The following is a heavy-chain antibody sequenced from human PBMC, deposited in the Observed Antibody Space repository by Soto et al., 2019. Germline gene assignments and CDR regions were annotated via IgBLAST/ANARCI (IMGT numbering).Heavy chain of an antibody. J-gene: IGHJ3*02. CDR2: IYSGGST. CDR1: GFTVSSNY. V-gene: IGHV3-53*01. D-gene: IGHD3-22*01. CDR3: ARGYYYDSSGYRIRVDAFDI. Sequence: EVQLVESGGGLIQPGGSLRLSCAASGFTVSSNYMSWVRQAPGKGLEWVSVIYSGGSTYYADSVKGRFTISRDNSKNTLYLQMNSLRAEDTAVYYCARGYYYDSSGYRIRVDAFDIRGQGTMVTVSS.